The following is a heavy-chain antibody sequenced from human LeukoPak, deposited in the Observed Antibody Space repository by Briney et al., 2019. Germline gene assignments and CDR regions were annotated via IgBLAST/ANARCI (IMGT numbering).Heavy chain of an antibody. CDR1: GYTFTSYG. CDR2: INPNSGDT. Sequence: GASVKVSCKASGYTFTSYGISWVRQAPGQGLEWMGCINPNSGDTDYAQKFQGRVTMTRDTSISTAYMELTRLRSDDTAVYYCARGLLSTFYYVSGTYYNLPDFDYWGQGTLITVSS. J-gene: IGHJ4*02. CDR3: ARGLLSTFYYVSGTYYNLPDFDY. D-gene: IGHD3-10*01. V-gene: IGHV1-2*02.